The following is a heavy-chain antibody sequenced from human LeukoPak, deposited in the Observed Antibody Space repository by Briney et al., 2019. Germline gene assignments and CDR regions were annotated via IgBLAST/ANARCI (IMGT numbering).Heavy chain of an antibody. CDR1: GFTFSSYA. CDR3: ARDAVDTANAV. J-gene: IGHJ6*02. Sequence: PGGSLRLSCAASGFTFSSYAIQWVRQAPGKGLEWVSSISSSGSYIYYADSVKGRFTISRDNAKNSLDLQMNSLRAEDTAVYYCARDAVDTANAVWGQGTTVTVSS. V-gene: IGHV3-21*06. D-gene: IGHD5-18*01. CDR2: ISSSGSYI.